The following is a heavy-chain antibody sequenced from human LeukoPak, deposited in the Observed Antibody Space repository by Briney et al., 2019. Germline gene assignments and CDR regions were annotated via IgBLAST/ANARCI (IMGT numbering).Heavy chain of an antibody. CDR2: IKQDGSEK. Sequence: GGSLRLSCAASGFTFSSYWMSWVRQAPGKGLEWVANIKQDGSEKYYVDSVKGRFTISRDNAENSLYLQMNSLRAEDTAVYYCARWRQQLANFFDYWGQGTLVTVSS. V-gene: IGHV3-7*01. D-gene: IGHD6-13*01. J-gene: IGHJ4*02. CDR1: GFTFSSYW. CDR3: ARWRQQLANFFDY.